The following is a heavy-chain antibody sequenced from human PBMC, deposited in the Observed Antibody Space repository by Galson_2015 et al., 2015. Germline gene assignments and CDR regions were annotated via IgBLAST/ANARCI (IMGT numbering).Heavy chain of an antibody. CDR3: TTTGIAVAPS. CDR2: IRSKANSYAT. CDR1: GFTFSGSA. D-gene: IGHD6-19*01. Sequence: SLRLSCAASGFTFSGSAMHWVRQASGKGLEWVGRIRSKANSYATAYAASVKGRFTISRDDSKNTAYLQMNSLKTEDTAVYYCTTTGIAVAPSWGQGTLVTVSS. J-gene: IGHJ4*02. V-gene: IGHV3-73*01.